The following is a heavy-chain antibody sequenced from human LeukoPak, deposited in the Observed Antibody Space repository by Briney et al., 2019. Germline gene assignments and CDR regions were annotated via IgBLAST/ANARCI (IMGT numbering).Heavy chain of an antibody. Sequence: SETLSLTCTVSGGSISSYYWSWIRQPPGKGLEWIGYIYYSGSTNYNPSLKIRVTISVDTSKNQFSLKLSSVTAADTAVYYCASDGGKGDPNFDYWGQGTLVTVSS. CDR1: GGSISSYY. D-gene: IGHD4-23*01. CDR2: IYYSGST. J-gene: IGHJ4*02. V-gene: IGHV4-59*01. CDR3: ASDGGKGDPNFDY.